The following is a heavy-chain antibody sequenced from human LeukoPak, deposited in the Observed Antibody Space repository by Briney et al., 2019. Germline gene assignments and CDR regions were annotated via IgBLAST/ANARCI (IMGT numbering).Heavy chain of an antibody. CDR3: ARAGRIAARWNWFDP. CDR2: IYYSGST. CDR1: GGSISSYY. V-gene: IGHV4-59*01. J-gene: IGHJ5*02. Sequence: SETLSLTCTVSGGSISSYYWSWIRQPPGKGLEWIGYIYYSGSTNYNPSLKSRVTISVDTSKNQFSLKLSSVTAADTAVYYCARAGRIAARWNWFDPWGQGTLVTVSS. D-gene: IGHD6-6*01.